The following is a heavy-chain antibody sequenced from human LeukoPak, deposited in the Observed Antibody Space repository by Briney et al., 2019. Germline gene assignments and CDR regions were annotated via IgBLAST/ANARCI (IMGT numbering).Heavy chain of an antibody. CDR3: ARVEGPSIFGVIDY. Sequence: ASVKVSCKAFGYTFTSNYMHWVRQAPGQGPEWMGVISPSGGSTTYAQKFQGRVTLTRDMSTSTDYLELSSLRSEDTAVYFCARVEGPSIFGVIDYWGQGTLVTISS. CDR1: GYTFTSNY. J-gene: IGHJ4*02. V-gene: IGHV1-46*01. D-gene: IGHD3-3*01. CDR2: ISPSGGST.